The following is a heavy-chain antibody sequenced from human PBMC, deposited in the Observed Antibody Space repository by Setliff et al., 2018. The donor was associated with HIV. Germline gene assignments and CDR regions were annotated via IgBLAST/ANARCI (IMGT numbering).Heavy chain of an antibody. J-gene: IGHJ4*02. CDR2: IYYSGNT. CDR1: GGSIRSSSSY. Sequence: SETLSLTCTVSGGSIRSSSSYWGWIRQPTGKGLEWIGSIYYSGNTHYNPSLESRVTISIDTSNNQFSLNLNSLTAADTAVYSCARHPQYSGYDRPVWGQGTLVTVSS. V-gene: IGHV4-39*01. CDR3: ARHPQYSGYDRPV. D-gene: IGHD5-12*01.